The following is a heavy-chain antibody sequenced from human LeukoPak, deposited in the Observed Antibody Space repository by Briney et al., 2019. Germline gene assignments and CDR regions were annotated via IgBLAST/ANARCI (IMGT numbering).Heavy chain of an antibody. CDR3: AHRIRYDSSGYYWRYYFDY. D-gene: IGHD3-22*01. CDR1: GGIFSSST. V-gene: IGHV1-69*06. J-gene: IGHJ4*02. Sequence: SVKVSCKTSGGIFSSSTISWVRQAPGQGLEWMGGIIPIFGSANYAQKFQGRVTMTEDTSTDTAYMELSSLRSEDTAVYYCAHRIRYDSSGYYWRYYFDYWGQGTLVTVSS. CDR2: IIPIFGSA.